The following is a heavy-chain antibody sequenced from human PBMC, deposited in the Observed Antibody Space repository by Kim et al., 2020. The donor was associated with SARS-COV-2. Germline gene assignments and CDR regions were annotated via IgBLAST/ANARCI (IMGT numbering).Heavy chain of an antibody. V-gene: IGHV1-3*01. CDR2: T. Sequence: TKPPPKVQGKVTITRDTSESTVYMELSSLTSEDTAVYYCARSSGNYYFDNWGQGALVTVSS. CDR3: ARSSGNYYFDN. D-gene: IGHD1-26*01. J-gene: IGHJ4*02.